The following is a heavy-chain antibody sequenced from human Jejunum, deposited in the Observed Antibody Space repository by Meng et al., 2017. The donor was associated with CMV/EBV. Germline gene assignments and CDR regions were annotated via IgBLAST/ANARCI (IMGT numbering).Heavy chain of an antibody. D-gene: IGHD6-13*01. Sequence: LPESCPGPGKPLPPLPSTWPVLDGSISVGHYYWSWIRQPAGKGLEWIGRLYTSGSTTYNPSLKSRVTFSVDTSKNQFSLKLNSVTAADTAVYYCARDARGIAAARVYWGQGTLVTVSS. CDR3: ARDARGIAAARVY. V-gene: IGHV4-61*02. CDR2: LYTSGST. CDR1: DGSISVGHYY. J-gene: IGHJ4*02.